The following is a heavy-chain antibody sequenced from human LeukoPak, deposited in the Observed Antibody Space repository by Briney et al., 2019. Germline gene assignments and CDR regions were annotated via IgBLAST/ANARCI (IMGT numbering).Heavy chain of an antibody. Sequence: GGTLRLSCAASGFTFSNYGMSWVRQGPGKGLEWVSTISPSGGSTDYADSVKGRFTISRDNSKSTLYLQMNSLRAEDTAVYYCAREWGHCSGGSCYSGWFDPWGQGTLVTVSS. V-gene: IGHV3-23*01. D-gene: IGHD2-15*01. CDR3: AREWGHCSGGSCYSGWFDP. J-gene: IGHJ5*02. CDR2: ISPSGGST. CDR1: GFTFSNYG.